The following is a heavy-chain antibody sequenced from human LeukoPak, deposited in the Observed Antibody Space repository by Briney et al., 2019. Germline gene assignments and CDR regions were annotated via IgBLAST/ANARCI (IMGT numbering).Heavy chain of an antibody. CDR3: ARSIYDILTGYYSSFDY. J-gene: IGHJ4*02. Sequence: PGGSLRLSCAASGFTFSSYAMSWVRQAPGKGLEWVSAISGSGGSTYYADSVKGRFTISRDNSKNTLYLQMNSLRAEDTAVYYCARSIYDILTGYYSSFDYWGQGTLVTVSS. V-gene: IGHV3-23*01. CDR1: GFTFSSYA. CDR2: ISGSGGST. D-gene: IGHD3-9*01.